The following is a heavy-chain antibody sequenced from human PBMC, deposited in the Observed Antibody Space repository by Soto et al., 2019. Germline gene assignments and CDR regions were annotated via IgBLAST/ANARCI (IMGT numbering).Heavy chain of an antibody. J-gene: IGHJ6*02. Sequence: QVQLVESGGGLGKPGGSLRLSCAASGFTFSNYYMSWIRQAPGKGLEWVSYITSSGSTFYYADSVKGRFTISRDNAKNSLYLQINSLRAEDTAVYYCARATDFWSHMHVWGQGTTVTVSS. V-gene: IGHV3-11*01. CDR1: GFTFSNYY. D-gene: IGHD3-3*01. CDR3: ARATDFWSHMHV. CDR2: ITSSGSTF.